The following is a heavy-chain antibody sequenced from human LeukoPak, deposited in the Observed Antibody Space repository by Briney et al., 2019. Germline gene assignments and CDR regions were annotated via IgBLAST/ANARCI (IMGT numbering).Heavy chain of an antibody. J-gene: IGHJ4*02. V-gene: IGHV4-4*07. CDR2: IYTSGST. D-gene: IGHD3-22*01. CDR3: ARSSGYYYDSSGYYFY. CDR1: GGSISSYY. Sequence: SETLSLTCTVSGGSISSYYWSWIRQPAGKGLEWIGRIYTSGSTNYNPSLKSRVTMSVDTSKNQFSLKLSSVTAADTAVYYCARSSGYYYDSSGYYFYWGQGTLVTVSS.